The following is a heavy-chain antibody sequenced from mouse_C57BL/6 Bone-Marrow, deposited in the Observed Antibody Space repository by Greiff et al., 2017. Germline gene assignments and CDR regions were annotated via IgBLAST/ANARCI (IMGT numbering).Heavy chain of an antibody. J-gene: IGHJ4*01. CDR3: TLSDYGNYHYAMDY. Sequence: VQLQQSGAELVRPGASVKLSCTASGFNIKDDYMHWVKQRPEQGLEWIGWIDPENGDTEYASKFQGKATITADTSSNTAYLQLSSLTSEDTAVYYCTLSDYGNYHYAMDYWGQGTSVTVSS. D-gene: IGHD2-1*01. CDR1: GFNIKDDY. V-gene: IGHV14-4*01. CDR2: IDPENGDT.